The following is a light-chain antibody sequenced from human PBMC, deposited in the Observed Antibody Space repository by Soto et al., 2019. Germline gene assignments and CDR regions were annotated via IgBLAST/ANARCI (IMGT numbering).Light chain of an antibody. CDR2: GAS. J-gene: IGKJ3*01. CDR1: QSVSRN. CDR3: QQYNNWPFT. Sequence: EIVMTQSPATLSVSPGVRATLSCRASQSVSRNLAWYQQKPGQAPRLLIYGASTRATGIPARFSGSGSGTEFSLTISSLQSEDFAVYYCQQYNNWPFTFGPGTKGDIE. V-gene: IGKV3-15*01.